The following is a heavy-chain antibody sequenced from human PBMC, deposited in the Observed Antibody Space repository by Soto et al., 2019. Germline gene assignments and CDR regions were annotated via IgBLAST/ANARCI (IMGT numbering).Heavy chain of an antibody. J-gene: IGHJ5*01. CDR3: AKGVYYDSGSDYNHCFDS. D-gene: IGHD3-10*01. V-gene: IGHV3-23*01. Sequence: GGSMSLSCAASGFTFSSYSMKWVRPAPGKGLEWVAYIGRGGGSTSYVDSVKGRFTISRDNSMYTLYLQMNSLRAEDTAVYYFAKGVYYDSGSDYNHCFDSWGQGTLVTVSS. CDR2: IGRGGGST. CDR1: GFTFSSYS.